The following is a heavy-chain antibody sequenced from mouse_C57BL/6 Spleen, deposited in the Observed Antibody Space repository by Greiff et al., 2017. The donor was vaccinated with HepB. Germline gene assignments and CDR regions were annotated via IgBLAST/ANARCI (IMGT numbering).Heavy chain of an antibody. CDR2: INPNNGGT. Sequence: VQLKESGPELVKPGASVKMSCKASGYTFTDYNMHWVKQSHGKSLEWIGYINPNNGGTSYNQKFKGKATLTVNKSSSTAYMELRSLTSEDSAVYYCATYPRGFGFAYWGQGTLVTVSA. CDR3: ATYPRGFGFAY. J-gene: IGHJ3*01. D-gene: IGHD2-10*01. V-gene: IGHV1-22*01. CDR1: GYTFTDYN.